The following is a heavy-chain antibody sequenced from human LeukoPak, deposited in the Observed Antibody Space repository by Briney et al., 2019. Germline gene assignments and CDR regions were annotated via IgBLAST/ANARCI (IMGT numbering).Heavy chain of an antibody. J-gene: IGHJ4*02. D-gene: IGHD3-10*01. CDR3: ARDLGGGTMVRGVDYYFDY. CDR2: INPNSGGT. V-gene: IGHV1-2*02. CDR1: GYTXTGYY. Sequence: ASVKVSCKASGYTXTGYYMHWVRQAPGQGLEWMGWINPNSGGTNYAQKFQGRVTMTRDTSMSTAYMELSRLRSDDTAVYYCARDLGGGTMVRGVDYYFDYWGQGTLVTVSS.